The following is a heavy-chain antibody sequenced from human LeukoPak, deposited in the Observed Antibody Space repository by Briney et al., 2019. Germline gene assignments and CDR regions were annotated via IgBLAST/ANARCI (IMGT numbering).Heavy chain of an antibody. CDR3: ARTNSSGWYMYYFDY. D-gene: IGHD6-19*01. Sequence: SETLSLTCTVSGGSISSYYWSWIRQPPGKGLEWIGYIYYSGSTNYNPSLKSRVTISVDTSKNQFSLRLSSVTAADTAVYYCARTNSSGWYMYYFDYWGQGTLVTVSS. CDR2: IYYSGST. CDR1: GGSISSYY. V-gene: IGHV4-59*01. J-gene: IGHJ4*02.